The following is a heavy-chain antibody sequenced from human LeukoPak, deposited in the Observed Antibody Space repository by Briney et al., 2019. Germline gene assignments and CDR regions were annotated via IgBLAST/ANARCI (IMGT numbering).Heavy chain of an antibody. CDR2: INPNSGGT. Sequence: GASVKVSCKASGYTFTVYYMHWVRQAPGQGLEWMGWINPNSGGTNYAQKFQGRVTMTRDTSISTAYMELSRLRSDDTAVYYCARETGTTTSEIDYWGQGTLVTVSS. CDR3: ARETGTTTSEIDY. V-gene: IGHV1-2*02. D-gene: IGHD1-1*01. CDR1: GYTFTVYY. J-gene: IGHJ4*02.